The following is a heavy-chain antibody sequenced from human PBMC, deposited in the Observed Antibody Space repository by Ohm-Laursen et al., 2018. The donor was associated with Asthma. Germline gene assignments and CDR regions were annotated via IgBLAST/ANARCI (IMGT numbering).Heavy chain of an antibody. CDR1: GFTFSSYS. V-gene: IGHV3-48*02. Sequence: GSLRLSCAASGFTFSSYSMNWVRQAPGKGLEWVSYISSSSSTIYYADSVKGRFTISRDNAKNSLYLQMNSLRDEDTAVYYCASPGKLTIFGPGPHYYYGMDVWGQGTTVTVSS. J-gene: IGHJ6*02. CDR2: ISSSSSTI. CDR3: ASPGKLTIFGPGPHYYYGMDV. D-gene: IGHD3-3*01.